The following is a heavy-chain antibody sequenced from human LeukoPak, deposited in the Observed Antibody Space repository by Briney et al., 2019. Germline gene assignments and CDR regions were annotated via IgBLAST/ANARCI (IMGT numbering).Heavy chain of an antibody. CDR1: GGTFSSYA. CDR2: IIPIFGTA. CDR3: ARLVVVPAAIGGWFDP. J-gene: IGHJ5*02. Sequence: ASVKVSCKASGGTFSSYAISWVRQAPGQGLEWMGGIIPIFGTANYAQKFQGRVTITADESTSTAYMELSSLRSEDTAVYYCARLVVVPAAIGGWFDPWGQGTLVTVSS. V-gene: IGHV1-69*13. D-gene: IGHD2-2*01.